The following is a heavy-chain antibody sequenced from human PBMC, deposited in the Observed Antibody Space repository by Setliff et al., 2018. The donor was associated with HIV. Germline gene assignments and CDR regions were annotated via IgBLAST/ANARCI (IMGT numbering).Heavy chain of an antibody. CDR1: DGSFSGYY. V-gene: IGHV4-34*01. J-gene: IGHJ4*02. CDR3: ARDDYLDSSGYEGASY. D-gene: IGHD3-22*01. Sequence: PSETLSLTCAVYDGSFSGYYWIWIRQPPGKGLEWIGEITHSGRTNYNPSLKSRVTISVDTSKNQFSLKLSSVTAADTAVYYCARDDYLDSSGYEGASYWGRGTLVTVPQ. CDR2: ITHSGRT.